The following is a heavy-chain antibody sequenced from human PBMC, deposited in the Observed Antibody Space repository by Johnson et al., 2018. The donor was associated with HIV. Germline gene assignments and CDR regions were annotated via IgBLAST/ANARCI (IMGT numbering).Heavy chain of an antibody. CDR3: ARDDRPDGFDI. V-gene: IGHV3-66*01. CDR1: GIIVTGNF. CDR2: INAGGAT. Sequence: EKLVESGGGVVQPGRSPRLSCAASGIIVTGNFMSWVRQAPGKGLEWVSVINAGGATYYADSVKGRFTISRDRSKNTVSLQMNSLRVEDTAVYYCARDDRPDGFDIWGQGTMVTVSS. D-gene: IGHD1-14*01. J-gene: IGHJ3*02.